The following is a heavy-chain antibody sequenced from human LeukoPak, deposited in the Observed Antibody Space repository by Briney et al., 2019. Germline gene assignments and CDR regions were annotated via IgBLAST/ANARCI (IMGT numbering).Heavy chain of an antibody. J-gene: IGHJ4*02. V-gene: IGHV3-48*04. D-gene: IGHD6-13*01. CDR2: ISSSSTI. CDR1: GFTFSSYS. CDR3: ARDEAAAGTASH. Sequence: PGGSLRLSCAASGFTFSSYSMNWVRQAPGKGLEWVSYISSSSTIYYADSVKGRFTISRDNAKNSLYLQMNSLRAEDTAVYYCARDEAAAGTASHWGQGTLVTVSS.